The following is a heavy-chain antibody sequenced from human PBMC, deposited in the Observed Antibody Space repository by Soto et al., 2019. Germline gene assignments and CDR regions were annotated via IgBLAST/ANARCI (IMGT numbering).Heavy chain of an antibody. D-gene: IGHD1-26*01. V-gene: IGHV1-69*01. CDR2: IIPIFGTA. Sequence: QVQLVQSGAEVKKPGSSVKVSCKASGGTFSSYAISWVRQAPGQGLEWMGGIIPIFGTANYAQKFQGRVTITADESTSTAYMELSSLRSEDTAVYYCARGGQKWELQGGNSEYFQHWGQGTLVTVSS. CDR3: ARGGQKWELQGGNSEYFQH. J-gene: IGHJ1*01. CDR1: GGTFSSYA.